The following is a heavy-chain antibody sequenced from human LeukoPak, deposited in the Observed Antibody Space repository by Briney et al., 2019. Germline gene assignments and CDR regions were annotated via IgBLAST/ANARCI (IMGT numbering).Heavy chain of an antibody. J-gene: IGHJ6*03. CDR1: GFSFSRYA. Sequence: GGSLRLSCAASGFSFSRYAMHWVRQAPGKGLEWVSGISWNSGSIGYADSVKGRFTISRDNAKNSLYLQMNSLRAEDTALYYCATQYSNYDYYYYYMDVWGKGTTVTVSS. D-gene: IGHD4-11*01. CDR2: ISWNSGSI. CDR3: ATQYSNYDYYYYYMDV. V-gene: IGHV3-9*01.